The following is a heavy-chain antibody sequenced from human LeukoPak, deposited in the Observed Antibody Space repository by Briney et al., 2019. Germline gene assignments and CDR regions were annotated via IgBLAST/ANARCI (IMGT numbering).Heavy chain of an antibody. CDR2: TYNSGST. D-gene: IGHD1-1*01. J-gene: IGHJ4*02. V-gene: IGHV4-59*08. Sequence: SETLSLTCTVSGDSISSNFWSWIRQPPGKGLEWIGYTYNSGSTSYNPSLKSRVTISEDTSKNQFSLKLDYVTAADTAVYYCARARPNWNPLDFWGQGTLVTVSS. CDR3: ARARPNWNPLDF. CDR1: GDSISSNF.